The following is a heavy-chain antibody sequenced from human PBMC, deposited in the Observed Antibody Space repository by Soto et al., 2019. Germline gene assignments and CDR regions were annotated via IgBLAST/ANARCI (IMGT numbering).Heavy chain of an antibody. J-gene: IGHJ2*01. CDR3: VRDPVALRNRVRVGYFNL. CDR2: IWHDGSGT. Sequence: QVKLVESGGGVVQPGRSLRLSCAASGFVFTTYGMHWVRQAPGKGLEWVGVIWHDGSGTYYADALKGRFTISGDNSKNTLFLQMDSLTVEDTAVYYCVRDPVALRNRVRVGYFNLWGRGTQVTVSS. D-gene: IGHD1-26*01. CDR1: GFVFTTYG. V-gene: IGHV3-33*01.